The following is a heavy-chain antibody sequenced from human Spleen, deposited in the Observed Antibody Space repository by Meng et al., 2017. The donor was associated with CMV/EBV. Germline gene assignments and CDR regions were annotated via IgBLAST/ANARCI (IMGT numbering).Heavy chain of an antibody. D-gene: IGHD2-21*01. J-gene: IGHJ4*02. V-gene: IGHV1-69*16. CDR3: ATSSVVAPSTTLEF. CDR2: ILPILGKT. Sequence: KTSGGSFSSYTSNWVRQAPGQGLEWMGGILPILGKTYFAQNFQDRVTLTTDKSTSTTYLDLSSLTFEDTAVYYCATSSVVAPSTTLEFWGQGTLVTVSS. CDR1: GGSFSSYT.